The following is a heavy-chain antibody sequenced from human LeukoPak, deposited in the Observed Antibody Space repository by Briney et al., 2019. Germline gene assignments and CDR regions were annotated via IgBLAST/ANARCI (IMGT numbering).Heavy chain of an antibody. CDR1: GDSISGYY. Sequence: SETLSLTCAVSGDSISGYYWTWIRQPPGKGLEWIGYIYYSGSTNYNPSLKSRLTISVDTSKNQFSLKLSSVTAADTAVYYCARLRGNYFPDYWGQGFLVTVSS. D-gene: IGHD4-11*01. CDR2: IYYSGST. V-gene: IGHV4-59*01. CDR3: ARLRGNYFPDY. J-gene: IGHJ4*02.